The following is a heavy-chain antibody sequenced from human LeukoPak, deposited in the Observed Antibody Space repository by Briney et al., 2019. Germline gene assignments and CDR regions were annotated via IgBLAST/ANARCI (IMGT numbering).Heavy chain of an antibody. CDR1: GGSISSGSYY. CDR3: ARDLWLASSATIGNY. CDR2: IYTSGST. Sequence: SETLSLTCTVSGGSISSGSYYWSWIRQPGGKGLEWIGRIYTSGSTYYNPSLKSRLTISVDTSRNQFSLKLSSVTAADTAVYYCARDLWLASSATIGNYWGQGTLVTVSS. V-gene: IGHV4-61*02. D-gene: IGHD3-22*01. J-gene: IGHJ4*02.